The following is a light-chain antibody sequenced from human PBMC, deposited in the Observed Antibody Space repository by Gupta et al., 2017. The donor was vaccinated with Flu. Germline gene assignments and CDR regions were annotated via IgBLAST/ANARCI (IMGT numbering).Light chain of an antibody. CDR2: QDK. CDR1: GLGDKF. V-gene: IGLV3-1*01. CDR3: QAWDSTSNCV. J-gene: IGLJ3*02. Sequence: TASITCSGDGLGDKFTCWYQRKPGQSPVLVIYQDKKRPPGIPERFSGSNSGNTATLTISGAQAMDEADYFCQAWDSTSNCVFGGGTKLTVL.